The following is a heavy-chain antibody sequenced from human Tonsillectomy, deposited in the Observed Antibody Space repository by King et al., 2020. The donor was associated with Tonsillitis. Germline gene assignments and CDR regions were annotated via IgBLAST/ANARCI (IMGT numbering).Heavy chain of an antibody. D-gene: IGHD2-21*02. V-gene: IGHV1-69*09. CDR3: ASGVTALEEDYYYGMDV. J-gene: IGHJ6*02. CDR2: ITPFRGIA. CDR1: GGTFSSYS. Sequence: QLVQSGAEVKKPGSSVKVSCKTSGGTFSSYSFDWVRQAPGQGVEGMGGITPFRGIANYAQNFQGRVTIMADKSTSTAYMELSSLRSEDTAVYYCASGVTALEEDYYYGMDVWGQGTTVTVSS.